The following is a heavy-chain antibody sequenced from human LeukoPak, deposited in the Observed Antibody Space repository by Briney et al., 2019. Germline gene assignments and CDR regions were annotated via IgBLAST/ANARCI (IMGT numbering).Heavy chain of an antibody. CDR2: ISAYNGNT. Sequence: ASVKVSCKASGYTFTSYGISWVRQAPGQGLEWMGWISAYNGNTNYAQKLQGRVTMTTDTSTSTAYMELRSLRSDDTAVYYCARDQHETVVVPAAVDFDYWGQGTLVTVSS. J-gene: IGHJ4*02. CDR3: ARDQHETVVVPAAVDFDY. D-gene: IGHD2-2*01. V-gene: IGHV1-18*01. CDR1: GYTFTSYG.